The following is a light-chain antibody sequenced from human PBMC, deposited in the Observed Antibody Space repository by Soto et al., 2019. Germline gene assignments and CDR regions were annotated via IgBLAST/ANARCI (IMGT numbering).Light chain of an antibody. CDR3: SSYTKNSPYV. CDR1: SSNIGAGYD. CDR2: GNS. V-gene: IGLV1-40*01. J-gene: IGLJ1*01. Sequence: QSALTQPPSVSGAPGQRVTISCTGSSSNIGAGYDVHWYQQLPGTAPKLLIYGNSNRPSGVPDRFSGSKSGTSASLAITGLQAEDEADYYCSSYTKNSPYVFGTGTKLTVL.